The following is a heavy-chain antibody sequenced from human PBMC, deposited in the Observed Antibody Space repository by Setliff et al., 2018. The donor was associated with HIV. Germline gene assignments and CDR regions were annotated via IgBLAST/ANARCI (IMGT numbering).Heavy chain of an antibody. CDR1: GYTFTDYY. J-gene: IGHJ5*02. CDR2: INPNGGST. D-gene: IGHD6-13*01. Sequence: ASVKVSCKASGYTFTDYYLHWVRQAPGQGPEWMGLINPNGGSTIYAQKFEDRLTVTSDTATTTLYMELRRLRFDDTAMYYCASSNWQLVADHWGRGTPVTVS. CDR3: ASSNWQLVADH. V-gene: IGHV1-46*01.